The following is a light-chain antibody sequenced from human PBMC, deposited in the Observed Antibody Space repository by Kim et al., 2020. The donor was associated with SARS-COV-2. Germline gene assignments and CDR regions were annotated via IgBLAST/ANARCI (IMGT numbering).Light chain of an antibody. J-gene: IGLJ2*01. V-gene: IGLV2-23*02. CDR1: SSDVGSYNL. CDR2: EVS. CDR3: CSYAGSSPVV. Sequence: QPVLTQPASVSGSPGQSITISCTGTSSDVGSYNLVSWYQQHPGKAPKLMIYEVSKRPSGVSNRFSGSKSGNTASLTISGLQAEDEADYYCCSYAGSSPVVFGGGTQLTVL.